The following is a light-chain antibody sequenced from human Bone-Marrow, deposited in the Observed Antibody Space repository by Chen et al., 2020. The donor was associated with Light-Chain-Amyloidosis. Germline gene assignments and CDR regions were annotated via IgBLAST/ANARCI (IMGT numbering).Light chain of an antibody. CDR2: EDD. CDR3: QSYQGSSQGV. V-gene: IGLV6-57*01. CDR1: SGSIATNY. J-gene: IGLJ3*02. Sequence: NFMLTQPHSVSESPGKTVIISCTRSSGSIATNYVQWYQQRPGSSPTTVIYEDDQRPSGVPDRVSVSIDRSSNSASLTISGLKTEDETDYFCQSYQGSSQGVFGGGTKLTVL.